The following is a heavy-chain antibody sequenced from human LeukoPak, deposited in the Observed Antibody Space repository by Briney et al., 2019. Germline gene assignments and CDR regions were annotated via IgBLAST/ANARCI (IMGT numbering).Heavy chain of an antibody. CDR3: ARVPYGSGITSYMDV. CDR1: GGTFSSYA. D-gene: IGHD3-10*01. J-gene: IGHJ6*03. V-gene: IGHV1-69*13. CDR2: IIPIFGTA. Sequence: VASVKVSCKASGGTFSSYAISWVRQAPGQGLEWMGGIIPIFGTANYAQKFQGRVTITADESTSTAYMELSSLRSEDTAVYYCARVPYGSGITSYMDVWGKGTTVTISS.